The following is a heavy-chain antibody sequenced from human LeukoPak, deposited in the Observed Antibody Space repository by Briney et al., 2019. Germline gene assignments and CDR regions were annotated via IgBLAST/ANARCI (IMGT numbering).Heavy chain of an antibody. Sequence: ASVKVSCKASGYTFTSYAMNWVRQAPGQGLEWMGWINTNTGNPTYAQGFTGRFVFSLDTSVSTAYLQISSLKAEDTAVYYCAREGIFGARTHFDYWGQGTLVTVSS. D-gene: IGHD3-3*01. V-gene: IGHV7-4-1*02. CDR1: GYTFTSYA. CDR3: AREGIFGARTHFDY. J-gene: IGHJ4*02. CDR2: INTNTGNP.